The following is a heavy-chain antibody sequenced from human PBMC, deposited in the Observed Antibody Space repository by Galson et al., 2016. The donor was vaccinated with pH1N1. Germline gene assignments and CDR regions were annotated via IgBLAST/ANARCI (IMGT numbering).Heavy chain of an antibody. V-gene: IGHV3-30*12. CDR2: ILYNGNDK. CDR3: ARDESGYGDSFPDVFDI. J-gene: IGHJ3*02. CDR1: GFTFSSCG. Sequence: SLRLSCAASGFTFSSCGIYWVRQAPGKGLEWVGNILYNGNDKYYADSVKGRFTISGDSSMTTVHLQMISVTVEDTAVYFCARDESGYGDSFPDVFDIWGQGTMVTVSS. D-gene: IGHD4-17*01.